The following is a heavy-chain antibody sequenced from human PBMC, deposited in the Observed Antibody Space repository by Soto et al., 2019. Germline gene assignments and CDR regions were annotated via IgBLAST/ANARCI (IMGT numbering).Heavy chain of an antibody. Sequence: PSETLSLTCAVYGGSFSGYYWTWIRQPPGTGLEWIGHIYDGGATYSSPSLKGRVTISADTSETQFSLKLSSVSAADTAVYYCARGPSGDKIDYWGQGIQVTVSS. CDR2: IYDGGAT. CDR1: GGSFSGYY. D-gene: IGHD7-27*01. V-gene: IGHV4-34*01. J-gene: IGHJ4*02. CDR3: ARGPSGDKIDY.